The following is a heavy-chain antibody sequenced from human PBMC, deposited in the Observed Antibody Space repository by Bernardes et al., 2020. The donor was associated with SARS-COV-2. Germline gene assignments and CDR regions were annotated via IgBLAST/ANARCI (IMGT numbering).Heavy chain of an antibody. CDR2: INTNTGNP. CDR1: GYTFTSYA. J-gene: IGHJ3*02. CDR3: ARYAPEYYDILTGPSGGAFDI. D-gene: IGHD3-9*01. Sequence: ASVKVSCKASGYTFTSYAMNWVRQAPGQGLEWMGWINTNTGNPTYAQGFTGRFVFSLDTSVSTAYLQISSLKAEDTAVYYCARYAPEYYDILTGPSGGAFDIWGQGTMVTVSS. V-gene: IGHV7-4-1*02.